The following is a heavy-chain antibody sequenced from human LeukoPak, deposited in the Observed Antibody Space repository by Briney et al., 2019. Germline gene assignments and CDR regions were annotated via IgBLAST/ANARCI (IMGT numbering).Heavy chain of an antibody. CDR2: INNSGTT. D-gene: IGHD6-25*01. CDR3: ARARGAEAIDS. V-gene: IGHV4-34*01. Sequence: SETLSLTCAVYGGSFSGYYWTWIRQPPGKGLEWIGEINNSGTTNCNPSPKSRVTVSVDTSKNQFSLKVTSVTAADTAMYYCARARGAEAIDSWGQGTPVIVSS. CDR1: GGSFSGYY. J-gene: IGHJ4*02.